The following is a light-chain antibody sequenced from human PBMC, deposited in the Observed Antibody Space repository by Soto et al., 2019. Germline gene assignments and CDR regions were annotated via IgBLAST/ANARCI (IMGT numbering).Light chain of an antibody. V-gene: IGKV3-20*01. J-gene: IGKJ2*01. Sequence: EIVLTQSPGTLSLSPGERATVSCRASQSVNNNYLAWYQQKPGQAPRLLISGASSRATGIPDRFSGSGSGKDFTLTNNRLEPADFAMFFCQQYGSSPYTFGQGTKLEIK. CDR3: QQYGSSPYT. CDR2: GAS. CDR1: QSVNNNY.